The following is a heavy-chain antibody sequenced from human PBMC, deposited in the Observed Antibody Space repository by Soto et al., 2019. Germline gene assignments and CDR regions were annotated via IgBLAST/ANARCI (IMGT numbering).Heavy chain of an antibody. CDR1: GGSISSSSYY. CDR2: IYYSGST. J-gene: IGHJ4*02. D-gene: IGHD6-13*01. V-gene: IGHV4-39*01. Sequence: SETLSLTCTVSGGSISSSSYYWGWIRQPPGKGLEWIGSIYYSGSTYYNPSLKSRVTISVDTSKNQFSLKLSSVTAADTAVYYCARILAAAGEDRDYWGQGTLVTVSS. CDR3: ARILAAAGEDRDY.